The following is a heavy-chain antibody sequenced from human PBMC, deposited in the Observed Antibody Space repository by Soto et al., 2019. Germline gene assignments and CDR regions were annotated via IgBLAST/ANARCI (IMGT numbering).Heavy chain of an antibody. CDR1: GYTLTELS. CDR2: FDPEDGET. J-gene: IGHJ4*02. Sequence: GASVKVSCKVSGYTLTELSMHWVRQAPGKGLEWMGGFDPEDGETIYAQKFQGRVTMTEDTSTDTAYMELSSLRSEDTAVYYCATRHLLYSGYAFDYWGQGTLVTVSS. V-gene: IGHV1-24*01. D-gene: IGHD5-12*01. CDR3: ATRHLLYSGYAFDY.